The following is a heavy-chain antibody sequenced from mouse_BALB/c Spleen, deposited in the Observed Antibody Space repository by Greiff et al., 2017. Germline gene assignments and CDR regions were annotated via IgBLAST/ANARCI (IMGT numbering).Heavy chain of an antibody. CDR1: GFTFNTYA. CDR2: IRSKSNNYAT. J-gene: IGHJ1*01. Sequence: EVMLVESGGGLVQPKGSLKLSCAASGFTFNTYAMNWVRQAPGKGLEWVARIRSKSNNYATYYADSVKDRFTISRDDSQSMLYLQMNNLKTEDTAMYYCVGDYRYDAYWYFDVWGAGTTVTVSS. V-gene: IGHV10-1*02. D-gene: IGHD2-14*01. CDR3: VGDYRYDAYWYFDV.